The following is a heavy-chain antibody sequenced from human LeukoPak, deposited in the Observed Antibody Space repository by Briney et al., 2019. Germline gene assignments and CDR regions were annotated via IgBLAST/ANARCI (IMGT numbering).Heavy chain of an antibody. J-gene: IGHJ6*02. Sequence: PGGSLRLSCAASGSTVSSNYMSWVRQAPGKGLEWVSVIYSGGSTYYADSVKGRFTISRDNSKNTLYLQMNSLRAEDTAVYYCAKPYCSSTSCYLAYYYYGMDVWGQGTTVTVSS. CDR1: GSTVSSNY. CDR2: IYSGGST. CDR3: AKPYCSSTSCYLAYYYYGMDV. V-gene: IGHV3-53*01. D-gene: IGHD2-2*01.